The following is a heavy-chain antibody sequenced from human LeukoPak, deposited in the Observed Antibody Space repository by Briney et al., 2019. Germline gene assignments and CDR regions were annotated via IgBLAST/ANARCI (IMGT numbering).Heavy chain of an antibody. CDR3: AKAHCSSTSCSRADN. CDR2: IDGSGGTT. D-gene: IGHD2-2*01. J-gene: IGHJ4*02. V-gene: IGHV3-23*01. CDR1: GFTLTTNA. Sequence: PGGSLRLSCAASGFTLTTNAMAWVRQAPGTGLEWGSAIDGSGGTTFYAGSVKGRVTISRVQSTNTVYLQMNSLRADDTAVYYCAKAHCSSTSCSRADNWGQGTLVTVSS.